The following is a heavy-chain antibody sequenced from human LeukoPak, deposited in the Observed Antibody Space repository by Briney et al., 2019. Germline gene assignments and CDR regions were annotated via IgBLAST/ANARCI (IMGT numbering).Heavy chain of an antibody. CDR3: ARDTGSSPGDY. V-gene: IGHV3-23*01. D-gene: IGHD1-26*01. Sequence: PGGSLRLSCAASGFTFSSYAMTWVRQAPGKGLEWVSSFSDNGGSTYYADSVKGRFTISRDNSKNTLYLQMNSLRAEDTAVYYCARDTGSSPGDYWGQGTLVTVSS. CDR2: FSDNGGST. J-gene: IGHJ4*02. CDR1: GFTFSSYA.